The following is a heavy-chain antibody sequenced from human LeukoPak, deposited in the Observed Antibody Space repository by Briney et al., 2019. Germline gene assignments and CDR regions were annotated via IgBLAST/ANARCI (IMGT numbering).Heavy chain of an antibody. D-gene: IGHD3-3*01. CDR3: ARSSITIFGIYYYGMDV. J-gene: IGHJ6*02. Sequence: ASVKVSCKASGYTFTSYYMHWVRQAPGQGLEWMGWINPNSGGTNYAQKFQGWVTMTRDTSISTAYMELSRLRSDDTAVYYCARSSITIFGIYYYGMDVWGQGTTVTVSS. CDR2: INPNSGGT. V-gene: IGHV1-2*04. CDR1: GYTFTSYY.